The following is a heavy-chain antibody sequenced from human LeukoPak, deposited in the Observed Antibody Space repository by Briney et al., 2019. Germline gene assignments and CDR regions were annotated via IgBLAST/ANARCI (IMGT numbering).Heavy chain of an antibody. Sequence: GGSLRLSCEASGFTFSSYAMSWVRQAPGKGLEWVSGISGSGGSTYYADSVKGRFTISRDNSKNTLYLQMNSLRAEDTAVYYCAKYVDIVATIGIDYWGQGTLVTVSS. CDR2: ISGSGGST. D-gene: IGHD5-12*01. CDR3: AKYVDIVATIGIDY. J-gene: IGHJ4*02. V-gene: IGHV3-23*01. CDR1: GFTFSSYA.